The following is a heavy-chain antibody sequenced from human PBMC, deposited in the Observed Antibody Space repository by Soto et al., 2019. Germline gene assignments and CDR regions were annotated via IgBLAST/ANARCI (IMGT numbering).Heavy chain of an antibody. CDR3: ARPRYSGDDPDALEI. V-gene: IGHV3-33*01. J-gene: IGHJ3*02. CDR1: GFTFSSYR. D-gene: IGHD5-12*01. CDR2: IWYDGSHK. Sequence: QVHLVESGGAVVQPGTSLRLSCTASGFTFSSYRMHWVRQAPGKGLEWVAIIWYDGSHKFYVDSVKGRFAVSRDNSKNTVYLQMHSLTGEDTAVYYCARPRYSGDDPDALEIWGRGTLVTISS.